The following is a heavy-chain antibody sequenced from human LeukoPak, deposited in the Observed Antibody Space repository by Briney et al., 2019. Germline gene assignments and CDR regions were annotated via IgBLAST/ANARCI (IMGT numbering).Heavy chain of an antibody. Sequence: SQTLSLTCTVSGGSLSRDDYYWSWIRQPRGKGLEWISEMTYSGRTDYSPSLRSRVTMSVDTSNSQFSLKLNSVAAAETAMYFCARGGVGGYDYFDSWGQGTLVAVSS. CDR3: ARGGVGGYDYFDS. D-gene: IGHD5-12*01. CDR2: MTYSGRT. V-gene: IGHV4-30-4*01. CDR1: GGSLSRDDYY. J-gene: IGHJ4*02.